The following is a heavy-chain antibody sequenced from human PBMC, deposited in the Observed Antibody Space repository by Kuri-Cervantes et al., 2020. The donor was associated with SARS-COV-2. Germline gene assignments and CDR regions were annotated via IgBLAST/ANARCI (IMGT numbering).Heavy chain of an antibody. CDR3: ENCGGQCYYYYYYMDV. Sequence: GGSLRLSCAASGFTFSSYAMGWVRQAPGKGLEWVAVISYDGSNKYYADSVKGRFTISRDNSKNTLFLQMNSLRAEDAVVYYCENCGGQCYYYYYYMDVWGKGTTVTVSS. V-gene: IGHV3-30*04. D-gene: IGHD2-21*01. CDR1: GFTFSSYA. J-gene: IGHJ6*03. CDR2: ISYDGSNK.